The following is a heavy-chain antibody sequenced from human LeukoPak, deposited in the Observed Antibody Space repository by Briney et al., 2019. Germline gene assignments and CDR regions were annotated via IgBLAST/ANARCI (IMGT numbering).Heavy chain of an antibody. V-gene: IGHV3-23*01. Sequence: GGSLRLSCAASGFTFSSYAMHWVRQAPGKGLEWVSAISGSGGSTYYADSVKGRFTISRDNSKNTLYLQMNSLRAEDTAVYYXAKXAGSYGXSXYFDYWGQGTLVTVSS. D-gene: IGHD1-26*01. CDR3: AKXAGSYGXSXYFDY. CDR2: ISGSGGST. CDR1: GFTFSSYA. J-gene: IGHJ4*02.